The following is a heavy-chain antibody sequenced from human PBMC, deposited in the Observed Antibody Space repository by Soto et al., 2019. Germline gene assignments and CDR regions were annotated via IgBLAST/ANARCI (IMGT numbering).Heavy chain of an antibody. V-gene: IGHV1-18*04. D-gene: IGHD7-27*01. J-gene: IGHJ5*02. Sequence: ASVKVSCKASGYTFTSYGISWVRQAPGQGLEWMGWISAYNGNTNYAQKLQGRVTMTTDTSTSTAYMELRSLRSDYTAVYYCARDHGIPSWGLFMNWFDPWGQGTLVTVSS. CDR3: ARDHGIPSWGLFMNWFDP. CDR2: ISAYNGNT. CDR1: GYTFTSYG.